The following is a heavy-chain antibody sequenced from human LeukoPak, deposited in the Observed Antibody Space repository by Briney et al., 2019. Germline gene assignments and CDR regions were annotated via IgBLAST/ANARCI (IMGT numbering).Heavy chain of an antibody. CDR3: AGGDSSGYYYVFDY. D-gene: IGHD3-22*01. CDR2: IYTSGST. V-gene: IGHV4-61*02. CDR1: GGSISSGSYY. J-gene: IGHJ4*02. Sequence: PSETLSLTCTVSGGSISSGSYYWSWIRQPAGKGLEWIGRIYTSGSTNYNPSLKSRVTISVDTSKNQFSLKLSSVTAADTAVYYCAGGDSSGYYYVFDYWGQGTLVTVSS.